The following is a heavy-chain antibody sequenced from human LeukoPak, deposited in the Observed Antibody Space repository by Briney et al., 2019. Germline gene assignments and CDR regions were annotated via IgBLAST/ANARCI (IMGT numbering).Heavy chain of an antibody. J-gene: IGHJ4*02. D-gene: IGHD2-15*01. CDR1: GFTFSSYW. CDR3: ARDFLLRTAPDY. V-gene: IGHV3-7*01. Sequence: PGGSLRLSCVVSGFTFSSYWMSWVRQAPGKGLEWVANIKQDGSEKSYVDSVKGRFTISRDNAKNSLYLQMNSLRAEDTVVYYCARDFLLRTAPDYWGQGTLVTVSS. CDR2: IKQDGSEK.